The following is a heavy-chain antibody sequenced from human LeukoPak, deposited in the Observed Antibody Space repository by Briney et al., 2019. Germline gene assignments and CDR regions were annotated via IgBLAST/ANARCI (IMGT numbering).Heavy chain of an antibody. CDR2: ISSGSSYI. J-gene: IGHJ4*02. CDR1: GFTFSSNS. V-gene: IGHV3-21*01. CDR3: ARGPALDSSGYY. Sequence: PGGSLRLSCVASGFTFSSNSMNWVRQAPGKGLEWVSSISSGSSYIYYADSVKGRFTISRDNAKNSLYLQMNSLRVEDTAVYYCARGPALDSSGYYWGQGTLVTVSS. D-gene: IGHD3-22*01.